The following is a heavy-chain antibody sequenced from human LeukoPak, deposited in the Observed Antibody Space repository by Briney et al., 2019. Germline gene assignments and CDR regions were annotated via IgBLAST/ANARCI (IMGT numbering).Heavy chain of an antibody. V-gene: IGHV3-21*01. CDR3: ARCIAAASSDYYYYYIDV. CDR1: GFTFSSYS. D-gene: IGHD6-13*01. Sequence: PGGSLRLSCAASGFTFSSYSMNWVRQSPGKALEGFSSIISSSRFIYYADSFKGRFTISSANAKNSLYLQMNSLRARDTPVFSWARCIAAASSDYYYYYIDVWGKGTTVSV. CDR2: IISSSRFI. J-gene: IGHJ6*03.